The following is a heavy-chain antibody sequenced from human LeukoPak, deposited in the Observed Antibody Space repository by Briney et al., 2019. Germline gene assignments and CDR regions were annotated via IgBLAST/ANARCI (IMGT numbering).Heavy chain of an antibody. D-gene: IGHD3-22*01. V-gene: IGHV3-23*01. Sequence: GGSLRLSCAASRFTFSNSVMSWVRQAPGKGLEWVSTINAGGTATYYADSVTGRFTISRDNSKNTMYLQLSSLRAEDTAIYYCAKTYYYDSSGYSHYLAYDYWGQGTLVTVSS. CDR2: INAGGTAT. J-gene: IGHJ4*02. CDR3: AKTYYYDSSGYSHYLAYDY. CDR1: RFTFSNSV.